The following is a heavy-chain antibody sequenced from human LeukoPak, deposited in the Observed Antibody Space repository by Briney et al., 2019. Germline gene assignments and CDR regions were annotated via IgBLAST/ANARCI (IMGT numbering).Heavy chain of an antibody. CDR1: GYTFTSYY. D-gene: IGHD4-17*01. Sequence: ASVKISCKVSGYTFTSYYMHWVRQAPGQGLEWMGIINPSGGSTSYAQKFQGRVTMTRDTSTSTVYMELSSLRSEDTAVYYCAKDSGYGADYGDYEISEGVDWFDPWGQGTLVTVSS. J-gene: IGHJ5*02. CDR3: AKDSGYGADYGDYEISEGVDWFDP. V-gene: IGHV1-46*01. CDR2: INPSGGST.